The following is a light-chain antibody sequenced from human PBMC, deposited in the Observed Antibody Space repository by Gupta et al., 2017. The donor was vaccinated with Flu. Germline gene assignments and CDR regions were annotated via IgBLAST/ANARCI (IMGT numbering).Light chain of an antibody. CDR3: VQSVQVPMI. CDR1: KNGGRN. V-gene: IGKV6-21*01. Sequence: ESQPVTPKEKVAITCRDSKNGGRNFTWFRQTPGQSPHLLILYASKSASGVPSRFSGSGSGTDFTLNINRVEAEDVVTYYCVQSVQVPMIFGQGTQLEIK. J-gene: IGKJ2*01. CDR2: YAS.